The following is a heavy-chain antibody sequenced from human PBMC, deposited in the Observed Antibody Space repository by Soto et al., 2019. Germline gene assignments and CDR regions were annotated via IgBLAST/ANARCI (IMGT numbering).Heavy chain of an antibody. J-gene: IGHJ2*01. CDR1: GYAFITYG. CDR2: ISAYNGDT. CDR3: ARGRTTVTTQRYFDL. V-gene: IGHV1-18*01. D-gene: IGHD4-17*01. Sequence: QVQLVQSGAEVKKPGASVKVSCKASGYAFITYGISWVRQAPGQGLEWMGWISAYNGDTYYGQKVQGRVAMTTDTSTSTAYRELRSLRSDDTAVYYCARGRTTVTTQRYFDLWGRGTLVTVSS.